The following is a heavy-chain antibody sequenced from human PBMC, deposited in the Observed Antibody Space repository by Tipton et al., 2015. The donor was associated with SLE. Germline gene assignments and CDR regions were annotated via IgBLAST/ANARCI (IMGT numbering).Heavy chain of an antibody. CDR2: IYSDGIT. V-gene: IGHV3-66*01. J-gene: IGHJ5*02. CDR3: AGDDYASGIT. D-gene: IGHD3-10*01. CDR1: GITVSSNY. Sequence: SLRLSCAASGITVSSNYLSWVRQAPGKGLEWVSLIYSDGITHYADSVKGRFTISRDNARNSLYLQMNSLRVEDTAVYFCAGDDYASGITWGQGTLVTVSS.